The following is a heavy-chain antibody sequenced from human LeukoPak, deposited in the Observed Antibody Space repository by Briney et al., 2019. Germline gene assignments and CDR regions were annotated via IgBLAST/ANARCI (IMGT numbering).Heavy chain of an antibody. D-gene: IGHD5-18*01. CDR1: GYTFTGYY. Sequence: ASVKVSCKASGYTFTGYYMHWVRQALGQGLEWMGRINPNSGGTNYAQKFQGRVTMTRDTSISTAYMELSRLRSDDTAVYYCAQGLDTAMVTIDYWGQGTLVTVSS. J-gene: IGHJ4*02. CDR2: INPNSGGT. CDR3: AQGLDTAMVTIDY. V-gene: IGHV1-2*06.